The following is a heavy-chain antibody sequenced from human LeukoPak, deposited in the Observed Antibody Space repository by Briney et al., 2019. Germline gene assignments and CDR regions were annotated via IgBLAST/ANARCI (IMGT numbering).Heavy chain of an antibody. V-gene: IGHV4-34*01. D-gene: IGHD4-11*01. CDR1: GGSFSGYY. CDR2: INHSGSA. Sequence: SETLSLTCAVSGGSFSGYYWTWIRQPPGKGLEWIGEINHSGSANYNPSLMSRVTFSLDTSKNHFSLNLSSVTAAGTAVYYCARGQGTVTTHWGQGTLVTVSS. J-gene: IGHJ4*02. CDR3: ARGQGTVTTH.